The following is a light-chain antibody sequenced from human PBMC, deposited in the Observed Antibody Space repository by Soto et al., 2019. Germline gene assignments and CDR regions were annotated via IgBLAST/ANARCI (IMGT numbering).Light chain of an antibody. CDR2: AAS. V-gene: IGKV1-12*01. CDR1: QGIGTW. Sequence: DIQMTQSPSSVPASVGDRVTITCRASQGIGTWLAWYQQKPGKGPNLLIYAASSLESGVPSRFSGSGSGTDFTLTISSLHPEDFATYYCQQADSFPQTFGQGTKVDI. CDR3: QQADSFPQT. J-gene: IGKJ1*01.